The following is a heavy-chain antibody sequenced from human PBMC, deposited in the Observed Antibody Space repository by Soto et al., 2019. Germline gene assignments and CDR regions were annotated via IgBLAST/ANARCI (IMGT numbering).Heavy chain of an antibody. J-gene: IGHJ6*02. CDR1: GYTFTGYY. CDR3: AIGYCSSTSCSGMDV. V-gene: IGHV1-46*01. D-gene: IGHD2-2*01. Sequence: AAVKVSCKASGYTFTGYYMHWVRQAPGQGLEWMGIINPSGGSTSYAQKFQGRVTMTRDTSTSTVYMELSSLRSEDTAVYYCAIGYCSSTSCSGMDVWGQGTTVT. CDR2: INPSGGST.